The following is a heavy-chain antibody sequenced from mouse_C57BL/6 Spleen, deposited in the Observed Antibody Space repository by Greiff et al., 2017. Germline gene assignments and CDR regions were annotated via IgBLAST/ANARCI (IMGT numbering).Heavy chain of an antibody. D-gene: IGHD2-4*01. CDR2: IYPGSGNT. V-gene: IGHV1-76*01. J-gene: IGHJ4*01. Sequence: QVQLQQSGAELVRPGASVKLSCKASGYTFTDYYINWVKQRPGQGLEWIARIYPGSGNTYYNEKFKGKATLTAEKSSSTAYMQLSSLTSEDSAVYFGARNDYDWDSYAMDYWGQGTSVTVSS. CDR3: ARNDYDWDSYAMDY. CDR1: GYTFTDYY.